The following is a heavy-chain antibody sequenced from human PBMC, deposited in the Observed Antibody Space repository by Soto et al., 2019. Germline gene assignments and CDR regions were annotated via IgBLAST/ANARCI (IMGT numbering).Heavy chain of an antibody. CDR2: ISWNSGSI. Sequence: GGSLRLSCAASGFTFDDYAMHWVRQAPGKGLEWVSGISWNSGSIGYADSVKGRFTISRDNAKNSLYLQMNSLRAEDTALYYCAKGNPRYYYYYMDVWGKGTTVTVSS. CDR3: AKGNPRYYYYYMDV. CDR1: GFTFDDYA. V-gene: IGHV3-9*01. J-gene: IGHJ6*03.